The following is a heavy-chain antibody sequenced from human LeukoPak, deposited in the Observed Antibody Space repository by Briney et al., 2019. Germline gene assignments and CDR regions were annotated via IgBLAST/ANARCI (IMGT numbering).Heavy chain of an antibody. J-gene: IGHJ4*02. D-gene: IGHD2-2*01. CDR1: GFTFSTYA. CDR2: ISSNGQTT. CDR3: ARGLGDCSRTSCYPDY. Sequence: GGFLRLSCAASGFTFSTYAMFWVRQAPGKGLEYVSAISSNGQTTYYANSVKGRFTVSRDNAKNTLWLQMGSLRPEDTAVYFCARGLGDCSRTSCYPDYWGQGTLVTVSS. V-gene: IGHV3-64*01.